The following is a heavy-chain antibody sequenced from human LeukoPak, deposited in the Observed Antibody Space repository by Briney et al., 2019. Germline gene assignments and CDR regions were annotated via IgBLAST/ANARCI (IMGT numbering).Heavy chain of an antibody. J-gene: IGHJ4*02. CDR2: IYYSGST. CDR3: AFYCGGDCLHFDY. Sequence: SETLSLTFTVSGGSISSSSYYWGWIRQPPGKGLGWIGSIYYSGSTYYNPSLKSRVTISVHTSKNQFSLKLSSVTAADTAVYYCAFYCGGDCLHFDYWGQGTLVTVSS. D-gene: IGHD2-21*02. CDR1: GGSISSSSYY. V-gene: IGHV4-39*07.